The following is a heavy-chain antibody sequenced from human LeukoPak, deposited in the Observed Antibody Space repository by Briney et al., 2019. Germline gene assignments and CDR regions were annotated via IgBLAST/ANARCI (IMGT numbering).Heavy chain of an antibody. V-gene: IGHV3-7*01. Sequence: PGGSLRLSCAASGFTFSSYWMGWVRQAPGKGLEWVANIKKDGSEKYYVDSVKGRFTISRDNAKNSLYLQMSSLRAEDTAVYYCARDLYRIVVVPHYFDYWGQGTLVTVSS. CDR2: IKKDGSEK. J-gene: IGHJ4*02. D-gene: IGHD3-22*01. CDR3: ARDLYRIVVVPHYFDY. CDR1: GFTFSSYW.